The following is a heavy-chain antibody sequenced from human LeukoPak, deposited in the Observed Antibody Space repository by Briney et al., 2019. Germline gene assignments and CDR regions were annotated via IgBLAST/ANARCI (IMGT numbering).Heavy chain of an antibody. D-gene: IGHD1-26*01. V-gene: IGHV3-66*01. J-gene: IGHJ6*02. CDR1: GFTVSSNY. CDR3: ARDGYSGYDYYGMDV. CDR2: IYSGGST. Sequence: GGSLRLSCAASGFTVSSNYMSWVRQAPGKGLEWVSVIYSGGSTYYADSVKGRFTISRDNSKNTLYLQMNSLRAEDTAVYYCARDGYSGYDYYGMDVWGQGTTVTVSS.